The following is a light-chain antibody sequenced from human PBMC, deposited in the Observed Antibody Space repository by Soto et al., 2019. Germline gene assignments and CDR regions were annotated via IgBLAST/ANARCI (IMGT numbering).Light chain of an antibody. Sequence: EVVMTQFPATLSVSPGDRATLSCRASESIFSKLAWYQQKVGQTPRLVIFGASTRATGIPDRFSGSESGTDFTLTISSLQSEDFGIYYCQQYNKWPPTFGGGTKVEI. V-gene: IGKV3-15*01. CDR2: GAS. J-gene: IGKJ4*01. CDR1: ESIFSK. CDR3: QQYNKWPPT.